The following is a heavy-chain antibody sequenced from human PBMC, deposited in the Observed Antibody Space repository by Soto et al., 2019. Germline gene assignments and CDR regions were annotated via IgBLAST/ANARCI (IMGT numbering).Heavy chain of an antibody. D-gene: IGHD1-7*01. CDR2: ISYDGSNK. CDR3: ARADGELELPSWFDP. Sequence: PGGSLRLSCAASGFTFSSYAMHWVRQAPGKGLEWVAVISYDGSNKCYADSVKGRFTISRDNSKNTLYLQMNSLRAEDTAVYYCARADGELELPSWFDPWGQGTLVTVSS. V-gene: IGHV3-30-3*01. J-gene: IGHJ5*02. CDR1: GFTFSSYA.